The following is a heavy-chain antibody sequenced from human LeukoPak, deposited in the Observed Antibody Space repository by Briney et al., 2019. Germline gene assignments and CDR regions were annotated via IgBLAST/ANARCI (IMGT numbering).Heavy chain of an antibody. Sequence: GGSLTLSCAASGFTFSSYEMNWVRQAPGKGLEWVSYTSSSGSTIYYADSVKGRFTISRDNAKNSLYLQMNSLRAEDTAVYYCARAISPYYYGMDVWGQGTTVTVSS. V-gene: IGHV3-48*03. CDR3: ARAISPYYYGMDV. CDR2: TSSSGSTI. CDR1: GFTFSSYE. J-gene: IGHJ6*02.